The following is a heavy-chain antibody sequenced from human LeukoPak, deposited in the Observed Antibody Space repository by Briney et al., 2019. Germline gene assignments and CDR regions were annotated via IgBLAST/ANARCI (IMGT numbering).Heavy chain of an antibody. CDR3: ARGIGSWYWDY. Sequence: PGGSLRLSCAASGFTFSSYAMSWVRQEPGKGPEWVANIKQDGSEKYYVDSVKGRFTISRDNAKNSLYLQMNSLRAEDTAVYYCARGIGSWYWDYWGQGTLVTVSS. CDR2: IKQDGSEK. V-gene: IGHV3-7*01. J-gene: IGHJ4*02. CDR1: GFTFSSYA. D-gene: IGHD6-13*01.